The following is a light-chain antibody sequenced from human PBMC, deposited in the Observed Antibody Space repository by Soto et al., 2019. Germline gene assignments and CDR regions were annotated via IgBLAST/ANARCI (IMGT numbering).Light chain of an antibody. J-gene: IGKJ5*01. V-gene: IGKV3-11*01. CDR3: QQRSNWPLIT. Sequence: VLTQSPGTLSLSPWERASLSCRASQSVSSYLAWYQQKPGQAPRLLIYDASNRATGIPARFSGSGSGTDSTLTISSLEPEDFAVYYCQQRSNWPLITFGQGTRLEIK. CDR2: DAS. CDR1: QSVSSY.